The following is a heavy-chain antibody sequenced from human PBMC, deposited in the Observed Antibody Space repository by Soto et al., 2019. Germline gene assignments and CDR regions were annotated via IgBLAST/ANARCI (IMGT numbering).Heavy chain of an antibody. V-gene: IGHV3-23*01. CDR3: AKAQALLRYFDWLLPSDY. Sequence: GGSLRLSCAASGFTFSSYAMSWVRQAPGKGLKWVSAISGSGGSTYYADSVKGRFAISRDNSKNTLYLQMNSLRAEDTAVYYCAKAQALLRYFDWLLPSDYWGQGTLVTVSS. J-gene: IGHJ4*02. CDR2: ISGSGGST. CDR1: GFTFSSYA. D-gene: IGHD3-9*01.